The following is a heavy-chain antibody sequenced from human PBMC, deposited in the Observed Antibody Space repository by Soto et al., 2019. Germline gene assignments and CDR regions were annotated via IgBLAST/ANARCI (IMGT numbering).Heavy chain of an antibody. CDR1: GFTFSSYW. J-gene: IGHJ4*02. V-gene: IGHV3-7*01. D-gene: IGHD4-17*01. Sequence: GGSLRLSCAASGFTFSSYWMSWVRQAPGKGLEWVANIKQDGSEKYYVDSVKGRFTISRDNAKNSLYLQMNSLRAEDTAVYCCARDFYDYGDLNFDYWGQGTLVTVSS. CDR2: IKQDGSEK. CDR3: ARDFYDYGDLNFDY.